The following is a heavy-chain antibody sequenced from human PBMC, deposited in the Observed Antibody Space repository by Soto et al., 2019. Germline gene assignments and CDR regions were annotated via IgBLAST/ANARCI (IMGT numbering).Heavy chain of an antibody. D-gene: IGHD3-22*01. V-gene: IGHV4-34*01. J-gene: IGHJ4*02. CDR3: AKGYYYDSSGYPL. CDR1: GGSFSGYY. Sequence: SETLSLTCAVYGGSFSGYYWSWIRQPPGKGLEWIGEINNSGSTNYNPSLKSRVTISVDTSKNTLYLQMNSLRAEDTAVYYCAKGYYYDSSGYPLWAQGTLVTVSS. CDR2: INNSGST.